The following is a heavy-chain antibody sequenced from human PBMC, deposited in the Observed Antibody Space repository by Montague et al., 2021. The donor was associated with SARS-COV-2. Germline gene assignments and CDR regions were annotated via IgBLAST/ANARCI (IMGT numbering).Heavy chain of an antibody. CDR1: GGSFSGYY. J-gene: IGHJ4*02. V-gene: IGHV4-34*01. CDR2: INQSGST. CDR3: ARVAGGYYHDSSAYFDY. Sequence: SETLSLTCAVYGGSFSGYYWSWIRQPPGKGLEWIEEINQSGSTNXNPSLKSRVTLSVDTSKKQFSLKLSSLTAADTAVYYCARVAGGYYHDSSAYFDYWGQGSLVTVSS. D-gene: IGHD3-22*01.